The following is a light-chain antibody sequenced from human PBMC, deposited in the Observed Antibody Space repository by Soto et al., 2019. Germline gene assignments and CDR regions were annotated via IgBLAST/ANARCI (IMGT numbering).Light chain of an antibody. CDR3: QQRSNWPTT. Sequence: IVMSQSTATLSVSPGERATVSCRASQSISSKLAWYQQKPGQAPRLLIYDASNRATGIPARFSGSGSGTDFTLTISSLEPEDFAVYYCQQRSNWPTTFGQGTRLEIK. CDR1: QSISSK. J-gene: IGKJ5*01. CDR2: DAS. V-gene: IGKV3-11*01.